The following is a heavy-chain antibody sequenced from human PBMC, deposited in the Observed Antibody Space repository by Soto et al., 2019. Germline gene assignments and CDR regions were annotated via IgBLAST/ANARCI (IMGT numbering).Heavy chain of an antibody. CDR1: GFTFSNAW. CDR2: IKSKTDGGTT. Sequence: PGGSLRLSCAASGFTFSNAWMNWVRQAPGKGLEWVGRIKSKTDGGTTDYAAPVKGRFTISRDDSKNTLYLQMNSLKTEDTAVYYCTTELELREVYFDYWGQGTLVTVSS. J-gene: IGHJ4*02. V-gene: IGHV3-15*07. CDR3: TTELELREVYFDY. D-gene: IGHD1-7*01.